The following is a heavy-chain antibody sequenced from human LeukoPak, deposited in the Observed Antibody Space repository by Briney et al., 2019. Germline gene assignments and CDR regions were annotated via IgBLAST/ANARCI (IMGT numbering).Heavy chain of an antibody. CDR1: GYTFTSYD. J-gene: IGHJ6*02. Sequence: ASVKVSCKASGYTFTSYDINWVRQATGQGLEWMGWMNPNSGNTGYAQKFQGRVTMTRNTSISTAYMELSSLRSEDTAVYYCARALGRAPSMVREVRNYGMDVWGQGTTVTVSS. CDR2: MNPNSGNT. V-gene: IGHV1-8*01. D-gene: IGHD3-10*01. CDR3: ARALGRAPSMVREVRNYGMDV.